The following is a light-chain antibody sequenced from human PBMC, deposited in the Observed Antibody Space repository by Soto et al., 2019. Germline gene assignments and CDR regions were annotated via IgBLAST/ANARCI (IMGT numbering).Light chain of an antibody. CDR2: YDS. Sequence: SYELTQPPSVSVAPGKTARITCGGNNIGSKSVHWYQQKPGQAPVLVIYYDSDRPSGIPERFSGSNSGNTATLTISRVEAGDEADYYCQVWDSSSDPLYVFGTGTKSPS. J-gene: IGLJ1*01. CDR1: NIGSKS. CDR3: QVWDSSSDPLYV. V-gene: IGLV3-21*04.